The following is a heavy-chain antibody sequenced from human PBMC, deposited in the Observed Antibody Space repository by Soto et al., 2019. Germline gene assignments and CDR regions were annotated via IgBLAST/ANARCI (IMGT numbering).Heavy chain of an antibody. CDR3: ARQVDSSGWSLFDY. CDR1: GGSISSSNL. V-gene: IGHV4-39*01. CDR2: IYYSGST. Sequence: SETLSLTCAVSGGSISSSNLWSWVRQPPGKGLEWIGSIYYSGSTYYNPSLKSRVTISVDTSKNQFSLKLSSVTAADTAVYYCARQVDSSGWSLFDYWGQGTLVTVSS. J-gene: IGHJ4*02. D-gene: IGHD6-19*01.